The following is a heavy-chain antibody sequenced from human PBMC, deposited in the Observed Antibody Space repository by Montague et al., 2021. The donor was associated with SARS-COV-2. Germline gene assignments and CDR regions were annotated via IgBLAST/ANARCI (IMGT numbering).Heavy chain of an antibody. CDR2: IYSSGST. CDR1: GASMSGSY. CDR3: VREGRSSAYAMDY. D-gene: IGHD3-22*01. Sequence: SETLSLTCTVSGASMSGSYWGWVRQPPGKGPEWIGNIYSSGSTNYNPSLKSRVTISVDTSKSQFSLRLTSVTAADPAVYYCVREGRSSAYAMDYWGQGTLVTVSS. J-gene: IGHJ4*02. V-gene: IGHV4-59*01.